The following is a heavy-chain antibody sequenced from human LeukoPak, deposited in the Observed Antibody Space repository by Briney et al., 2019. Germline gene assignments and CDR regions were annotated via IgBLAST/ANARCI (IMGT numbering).Heavy chain of an antibody. J-gene: IGHJ1*01. CDR1: GFRFSSYA. CDR3: AKEIYGDSTGARFQH. CDR2: ISGSGGST. V-gene: IGHV3-23*01. D-gene: IGHD4-17*01. Sequence: GGSLRLSCAASGFRFSSYAMSWVRQAPGKGLEWVSVISGSGGSTYYADSVKGRFTVSRDNSKNTVYLQMNSLRAEDTAVYYRAKEIYGDSTGARFQHWGQGTLLTVSS.